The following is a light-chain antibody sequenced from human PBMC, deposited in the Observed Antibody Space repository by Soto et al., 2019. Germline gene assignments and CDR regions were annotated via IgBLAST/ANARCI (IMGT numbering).Light chain of an antibody. CDR1: SSNIGNNF. V-gene: IGLV1-51*01. CDR3: ATWDTSVNAGV. J-gene: IGLJ2*01. CDR2: DNH. Sequence: QSVLSQPPSVSAAPGQKVTISCSGSSSNIGNNFVSWYQQLPGAAPKLLIYDNHNRPSGIPDRFSGSRSGTSATLGITGLQTGDEAEYYCATWDTSVNAGVFGGGTKLTVL.